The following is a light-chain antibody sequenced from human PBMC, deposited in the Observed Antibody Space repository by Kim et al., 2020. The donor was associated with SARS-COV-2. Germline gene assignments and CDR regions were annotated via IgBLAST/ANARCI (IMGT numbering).Light chain of an antibody. CDR1: SNNVGNQG. V-gene: IGLV10-54*01. Sequence: LTQPPSVSKDLRQTATLTCTGNSNNVGNQGAARLQQHQGHPPKLLSYTNNNRPSGISEKFSPSRSGNTASLTITGLQPEDEADYYCLAWDNSLSGWVFGGGTQLTVL. CDR2: TNN. J-gene: IGLJ3*02. CDR3: LAWDNSLSGWV.